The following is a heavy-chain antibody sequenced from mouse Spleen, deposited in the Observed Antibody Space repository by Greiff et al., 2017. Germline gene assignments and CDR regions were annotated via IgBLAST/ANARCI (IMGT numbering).Heavy chain of an antibody. D-gene: IGHD1-1*02. J-gene: IGHJ2*01. Sequence: LVESEAGLVQPGSSMKLSCTASGFTFSDYYMAWVRQVPGKGLEWVANINSAGSSTYYLDYLKSRFIISRDNAKNILYLQMSSLKSEDTATYYCARAEGLWAYFDYWGQGTTLTVSS. CDR1: GFTFSDYY. V-gene: IGHV5-16*01. CDR2: INSAGSST. CDR3: ARAEGLWAYFDY.